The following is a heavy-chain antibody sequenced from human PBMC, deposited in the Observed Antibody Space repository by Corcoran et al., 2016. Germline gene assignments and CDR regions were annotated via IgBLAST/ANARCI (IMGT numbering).Heavy chain of an antibody. CDR2: IYYSGST. CDR3: ARVVDCSGGSCYSFASYNGFDP. D-gene: IGHD2-15*01. V-gene: IGHV4-59*01. Sequence: QVQLQESGPGLVKPSETLSLTCTVSGGSISSYYWSWIRQPPGKGLEWIGYIYYSGSTNYNPSLKSRVTISVDTSKNQFSLKLSSVTAADTAVYYCARVVDCSGGSCYSFASYNGFDPWGQGTLVTVSS. CDR1: GGSISSYY. J-gene: IGHJ5*02.